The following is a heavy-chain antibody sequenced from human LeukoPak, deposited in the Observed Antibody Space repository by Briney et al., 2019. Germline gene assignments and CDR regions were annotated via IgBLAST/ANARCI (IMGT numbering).Heavy chain of an antibody. J-gene: IGHJ4*02. D-gene: IGHD3-3*01. Sequence: GGSLRLSCAASGFTFSSYDMHWVRQATGKGLEWVSAIGTAGDTYYPGSVKGRFTISRENAKNSLYLQMNSLRAEDTAVYYCARGENDYFFDYWGQGTLVTVSS. V-gene: IGHV3-13*01. CDR3: ARGENDYFFDY. CDR1: GFTFSSYD. CDR2: IGTAGDT.